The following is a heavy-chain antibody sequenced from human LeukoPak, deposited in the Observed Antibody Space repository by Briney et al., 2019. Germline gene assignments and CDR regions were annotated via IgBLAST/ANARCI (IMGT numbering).Heavy chain of an antibody. CDR3: ASSGYAESEMEFDY. Sequence: SETLSLTCTVSGGSISSYYWSWIRQPAGKGLEWIGRIYTSRSTNYNPSLKSRVTMSVDTSKNQFSLKLSSVTAADTAVYYCASSGYAESEMEFDYWGQGTLVTVSS. CDR2: IYTSRST. J-gene: IGHJ4*02. D-gene: IGHD3-22*01. V-gene: IGHV4-4*07. CDR1: GGSISSYY.